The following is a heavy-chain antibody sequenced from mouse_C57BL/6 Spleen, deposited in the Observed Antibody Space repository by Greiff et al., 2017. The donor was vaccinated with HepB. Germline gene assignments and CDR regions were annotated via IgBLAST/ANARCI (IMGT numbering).Heavy chain of an antibody. CDR3: ARRDGSTPPWFAY. CDR1: GFTFSSYT. J-gene: IGHJ3*01. V-gene: IGHV5-9*01. CDR2: ISGGGGNT. Sequence: EVNVVESGGGLVKPGGSLKLSCAASGFTFSSYTMSWVRQTPEKRLEWVATISGGGGNTYYPDSVKGRFTISRDNAKNTLYLQMSSLRSEDTALYYCARRDGSTPPWFAYWGQGTLVTVSA. D-gene: IGHD1-1*01.